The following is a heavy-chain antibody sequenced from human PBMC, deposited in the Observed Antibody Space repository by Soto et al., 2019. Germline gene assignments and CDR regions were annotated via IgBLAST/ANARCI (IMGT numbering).Heavy chain of an antibody. V-gene: IGHV3-66*01. CDR2: VYIGGNT. J-gene: IGHJ4*02. Sequence: EVQLVESGGGLVQPGGSLRLSCAASGFTVSSNYMSWVRHAPGKGLEWVAVVYIGGNTYYAESVEDRFTISRDNFQNMLSLQMNSLICEDTAVYYCAGSVGGGFDYWCQGTLVTVSS. CDR1: GFTVSSNY. CDR3: AGSVGGGFDY. D-gene: IGHD3-16*01.